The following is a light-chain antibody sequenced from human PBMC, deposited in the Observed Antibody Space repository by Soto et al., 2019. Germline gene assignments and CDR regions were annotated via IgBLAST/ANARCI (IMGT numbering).Light chain of an antibody. J-gene: IGLJ1*01. CDR1: STEVGGHNY. CDR2: EVS. CDR3: SSFSSSSTLYV. V-gene: IGLV2-14*01. Sequence: QSALAQPASVSGSAGQSITISCTGTSTEVGGHNYVSWYQHHADKAPKLMIYEVSNRPSGVSNRFSGSKWGGGGGGAIYGLXAEDEADYYCSSFSSSSTLYVFGTGTKVTVL.